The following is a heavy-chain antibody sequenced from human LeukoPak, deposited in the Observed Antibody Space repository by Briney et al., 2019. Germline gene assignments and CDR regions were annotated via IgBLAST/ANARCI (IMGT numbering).Heavy chain of an antibody. J-gene: IGHJ4*02. CDR3: TRTAGATTKFDY. CDR2: IYYSGST. Sequence: TLSLTCTVSGDSISNGGYYWSWIRQHPGKGLEWIGYIYYSGSTYYNPSLKSRVTISVDTSKNQFSLKLSSVTAADTAVYSCTRTAGATTKFDYWGQGTLVTVSS. CDR1: GDSISNGGYY. D-gene: IGHD1-26*01. V-gene: IGHV4-31*03.